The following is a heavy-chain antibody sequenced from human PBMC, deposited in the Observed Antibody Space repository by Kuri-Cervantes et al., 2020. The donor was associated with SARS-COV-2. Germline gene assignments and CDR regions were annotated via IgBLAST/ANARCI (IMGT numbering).Heavy chain of an antibody. CDR1: GGTFSSYA. J-gene: IGHJ4*02. CDR2: IIPILGIA. D-gene: IGHD5-18*01. Sequence: SVKVSCKASGGTFSSYAISWVRQAPGQGLEWMGRIIPILGIANYAQKFQGRVTITADKSTSTAYMELSSLRSEDTAVYYCASQNSYGYPVDYWGQGTLVTVSS. CDR3: ASQNSYGYPVDY. V-gene: IGHV1-69*04.